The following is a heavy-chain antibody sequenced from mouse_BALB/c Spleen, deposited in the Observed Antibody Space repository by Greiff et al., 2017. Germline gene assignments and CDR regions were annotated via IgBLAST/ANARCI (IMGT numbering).Heavy chain of an antibody. Sequence: VQLQQSGPELVKPGASVKISCKASGYSFTGYYMHWVKQSHVKSLEWIGRINPYNGATSYNQNFKDKASLTVDKSSSTAYMELHSLTSEDSAVYYCARGGNYGYFDYWGQGTTLTVSS. D-gene: IGHD2-1*01. V-gene: IGHV1-31*01. CDR2: INPYNGAT. CDR1: GYSFTGYY. J-gene: IGHJ2*01. CDR3: ARGGNYGYFDY.